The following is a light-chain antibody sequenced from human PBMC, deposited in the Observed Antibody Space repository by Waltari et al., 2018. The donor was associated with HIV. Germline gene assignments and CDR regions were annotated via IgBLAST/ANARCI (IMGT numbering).Light chain of an antibody. V-gene: IGKV4-1*01. J-gene: IGKJ4*01. CDR2: WAS. Sequence: DIVMTQSPVSLVVSMGERASMNCKYSWSVLSISNDRNYLAWYQQKSRQTPRRLIYWASSRESGVPARFSGSGSQTDFTLAINSLQAGDVAVYYCQQYYTTPRTFGRWTKVEIK. CDR1: WSVLSISNDRNY. CDR3: QQYYTTPRT.